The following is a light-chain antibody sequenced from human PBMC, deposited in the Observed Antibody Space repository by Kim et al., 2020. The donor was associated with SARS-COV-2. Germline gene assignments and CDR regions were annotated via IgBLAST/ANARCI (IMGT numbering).Light chain of an antibody. Sequence: QLVLTQSPSASASLGASVKLTCTLNSGHSSAAIAWHQQQPEKGPRYLMRLNSDGSHTEGDGIPDRFSGSSSGAERYLTISSLQSEDEADYYCQTWVTGIWVFGGGTQLTVL. CDR2: LNSDGSH. CDR3: QTWVTGIWV. CDR1: SGHSSAA. V-gene: IGLV4-69*01. J-gene: IGLJ3*02.